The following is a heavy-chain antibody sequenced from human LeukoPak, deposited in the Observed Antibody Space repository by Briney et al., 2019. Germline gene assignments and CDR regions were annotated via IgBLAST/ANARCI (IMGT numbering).Heavy chain of an antibody. D-gene: IGHD5-12*01. CDR2: IYYSGST. J-gene: IGHJ6*02. V-gene: IGHV4-59*08. CDR1: GGSISSYY. Sequence: SETLSLTCTVYGGSISSYYWSWIRQPPGKGLEWIGYIYYSGSTNYNPSLKSRVTISVDTSKNQFSLKLSSVTAADTAVYYCAIHGGYDFSYYYGMDVWGQGTTVTVSS. CDR3: AIHGGYDFSYYYGMDV.